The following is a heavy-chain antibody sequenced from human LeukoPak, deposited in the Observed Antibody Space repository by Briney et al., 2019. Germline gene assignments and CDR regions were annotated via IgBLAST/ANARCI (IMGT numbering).Heavy chain of an antibody. J-gene: IGHJ4*02. CDR1: GFTFSTYW. D-gene: IGHD3-3*01. V-gene: IGHV3-74*01. CDR3: ARDQYDTWSRRGNFDS. Sequence: PGGSLRLSCAASGFTFSTYWMHWVRQAPGKGLVWVSRINSDGISTNYADSVKGRFTISRDNTKNSLYLQMNSLRAEDTAVFYCARDQYDTWSRRGNFDSWGQGTLVIVSS. CDR2: INSDGIST.